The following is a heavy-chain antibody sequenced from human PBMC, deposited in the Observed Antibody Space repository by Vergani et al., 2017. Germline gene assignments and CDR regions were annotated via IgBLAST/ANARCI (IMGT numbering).Heavy chain of an antibody. J-gene: IGHJ6*03. D-gene: IGHD6-6*01. CDR3: AGXSDLAAPRGGCMDG. V-gene: IGHV4-31*03. CDR1: GGSISSGGYY. Sequence: QVQLQESGPGLVKPSQTLSLTCTVSGGSISSGGYYWSWIPQHPGKGLEWIGYIYYSGSTYYNPSLKSRVTISVDTSKNQFSLKLSSVTAADTAVYYCAGXSDLAAPRGGCMDGWGKGTTVTVSS. CDR2: IYYSGST.